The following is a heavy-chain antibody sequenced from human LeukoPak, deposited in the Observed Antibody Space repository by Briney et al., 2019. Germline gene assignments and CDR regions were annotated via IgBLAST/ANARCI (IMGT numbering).Heavy chain of an antibody. V-gene: IGHV4-61*02. Sequence: PSETLSLTCTVSGGSISSGSYYWSWIRQPAGKGLEWIGRIYTSGSTNYNPSLKTRVTISVDTSKNQFSLELSSVTAADTAVYYCARDKDLGLWGQGTLVTVSS. CDR2: IYTSGST. CDR3: ARDKDLGL. J-gene: IGHJ4*02. CDR1: GGSISSGSYY. D-gene: IGHD3/OR15-3a*01.